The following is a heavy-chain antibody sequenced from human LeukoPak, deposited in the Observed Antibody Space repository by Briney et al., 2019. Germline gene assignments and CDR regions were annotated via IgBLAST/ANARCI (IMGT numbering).Heavy chain of an antibody. Sequence: GGSLRLSCTASGFTFSSYAMNWVRQAPGKGLEWVSVISGSGDSTYYADSVKGRFTISRDNSKNTLFLQMNSLRAEDTAVYYCANDGEGENAFDYWGQGTLVTVSS. CDR1: GFTFSSYA. J-gene: IGHJ4*02. V-gene: IGHV3-23*01. CDR2: ISGSGDST. CDR3: ANDGEGENAFDY. D-gene: IGHD2-21*01.